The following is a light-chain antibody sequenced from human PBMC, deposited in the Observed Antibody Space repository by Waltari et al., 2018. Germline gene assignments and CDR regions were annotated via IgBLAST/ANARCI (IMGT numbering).Light chain of an antibody. Sequence: DIQMTQSPPPLSASVGDRVTITCRATQTISSWLAWYQQKPGKAPNLLIYDASSLESGVPSRFSGSGSGTEFTLTISSLQPDDFAIYYCQQYNSYLRTFGGGTKVEIK. CDR3: QQYNSYLRT. CDR1: QTISSW. CDR2: DAS. J-gene: IGKJ4*01. V-gene: IGKV1-5*01.